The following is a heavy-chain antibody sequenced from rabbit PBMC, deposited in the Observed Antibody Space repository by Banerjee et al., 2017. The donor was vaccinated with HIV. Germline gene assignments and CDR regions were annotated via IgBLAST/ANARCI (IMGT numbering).Heavy chain of an antibody. J-gene: IGHJ4*01. CDR3: ARERDL. Sequence: QEQLVESGGGLVQPEGSLTLTCTASGFDFSSSYWICWVRQAPGKGLELIGCIVTNSGSTWYASWANGRFTISKTSSTTVTLQMTSLTAADTATYFCARERDLWGPGTLVTVS. V-gene: IGHV1S45*01. CDR2: IVTNSGST. CDR1: GFDFSSSYW.